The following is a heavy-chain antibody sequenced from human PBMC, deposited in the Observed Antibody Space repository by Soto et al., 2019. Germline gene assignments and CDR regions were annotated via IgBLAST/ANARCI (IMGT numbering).Heavy chain of an antibody. CDR1: GGSISSGGYY. V-gene: IGHV4-31*03. CDR2: IYYSGST. Sequence: LSLTCTVSGGSISSGGYYWSWIRQHPGKGLEWIGYIYYSGSTYYNPSLKSRVTISVDTSKNQFSLKLSSVTAADTAVYYCARFFAYYDSSGYYYDYWGQGTLVTVSS. CDR3: ARFFAYYDSSGYYYDY. D-gene: IGHD3-22*01. J-gene: IGHJ4*02.